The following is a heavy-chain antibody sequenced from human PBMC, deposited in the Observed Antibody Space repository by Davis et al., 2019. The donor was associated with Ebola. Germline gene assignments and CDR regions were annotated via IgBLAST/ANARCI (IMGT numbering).Heavy chain of an antibody. J-gene: IGHJ3*02. Sequence: SGPTLVKPTQTLTLTCTFSGFSLSTSGMCVSWIRQPPGKALEWLALIDWDDDKYYSTSLKTRLTISKDTSKNQVVLTMTNMDPVDTATYYCARTTRYDCSSTSCYIRDAFDIWGQGTMVTVSS. CDR1: GFSLSTSGMC. CDR2: IDWDDDK. D-gene: IGHD2-2*02. V-gene: IGHV2-70*01. CDR3: ARTTRYDCSSTSCYIRDAFDI.